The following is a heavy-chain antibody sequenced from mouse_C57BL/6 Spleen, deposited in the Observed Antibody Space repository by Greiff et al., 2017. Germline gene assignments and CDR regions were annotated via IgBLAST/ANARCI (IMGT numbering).Heavy chain of an antibody. J-gene: IGHJ1*03. Sequence: VQLQQSGPVLVKPGASVKMSCKASGYTFTDYYMNWVTQSHGKSLEWIGVINPYNGGTSYNQKFKGKATLTVDKSSSTAYMELNSLTSEDSAVYYCARKGYSGGYFDVWGTGTTVTVSS. D-gene: IGHD2-12*01. CDR3: ARKGYSGGYFDV. CDR1: GYTFTDYY. CDR2: INPYNGGT. V-gene: IGHV1-19*01.